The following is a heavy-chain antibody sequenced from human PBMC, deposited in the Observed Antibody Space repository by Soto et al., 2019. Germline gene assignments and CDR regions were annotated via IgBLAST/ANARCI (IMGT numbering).Heavy chain of an antibody. CDR3: ARLYKLLWFGESIDY. CDR1: GFTFSSYS. Sequence: PGGSLRLSCAASGFTFSSYSMNWVRQAPGKGLEWVSSISSSSSYIYYADSVKGRFTISRDNAKNSLYLQMNSLRAEDTAVYYCARLYKLLWFGESIDYWGQGTLVTVSS. J-gene: IGHJ4*02. V-gene: IGHV3-21*01. D-gene: IGHD3-10*01. CDR2: ISSSSSYI.